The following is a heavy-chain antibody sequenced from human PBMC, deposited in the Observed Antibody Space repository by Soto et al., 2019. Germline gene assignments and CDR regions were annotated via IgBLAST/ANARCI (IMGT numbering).Heavy chain of an antibody. Sequence: GGSLRLSCAASGFTFDDYAMHWVRQAPGKGLEWVSGITWNSGTIAYAGSVKGRFTISRDNAKNSLYLQMNSLRAEDTAFYYCAKDKQGVTLHYMDVWGKGTTVTVSS. J-gene: IGHJ6*03. V-gene: IGHV3-9*01. CDR2: ITWNSGTI. CDR3: AKDKQGVTLHYMDV. D-gene: IGHD5-18*01. CDR1: GFTFDDYA.